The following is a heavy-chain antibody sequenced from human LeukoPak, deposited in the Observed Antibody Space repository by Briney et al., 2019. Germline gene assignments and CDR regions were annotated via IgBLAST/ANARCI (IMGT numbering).Heavy chain of an antibody. Sequence: GGSLRLSCAASGFTFSSYSMNWVRQAPGKGLEWVSSISSSSSYIYYADSVKGRFTISRDNAKNSLYLQMNSLRAEDTAVYYCARDPGSWYYFDYWGQGTLVTVS. J-gene: IGHJ4*02. V-gene: IGHV3-21*01. CDR1: GFTFSSYS. CDR2: ISSSSSYI. CDR3: ARDPGSWYYFDY. D-gene: IGHD6-13*01.